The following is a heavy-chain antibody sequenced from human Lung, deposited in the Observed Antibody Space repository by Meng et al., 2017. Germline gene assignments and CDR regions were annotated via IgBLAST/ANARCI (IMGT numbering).Heavy chain of an antibody. D-gene: IGHD3-10*01. CDR2: INTNTGNP. Sequence: QALVVSSGAELKTPGASVKVSCNASGYTFTSYAMNWVRQAPGQGLEWMGWINTNTGNPTYAQGFTGRFVFSLDTSVSTAYLQISSLKAEDTAVYYCASGWFGELFGYFDLWGRGTLVTVSS. V-gene: IGHV7-4-1*02. CDR3: ASGWFGELFGYFDL. CDR1: GYTFTSYA. J-gene: IGHJ2*01.